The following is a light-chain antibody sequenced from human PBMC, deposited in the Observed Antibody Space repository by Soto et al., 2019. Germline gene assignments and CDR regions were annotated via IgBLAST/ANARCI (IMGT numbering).Light chain of an antibody. V-gene: IGKV3-15*01. J-gene: IGKJ1*01. CDR3: QQYNDWPRT. CDR2: GAS. Sequence: ELVLTQSPATQSVSPGERASLSCRASQSVSSTLAWYQQRPGQAPRLLIYGASTRATGIPAKFSGSGSGTEFTLTISSLQSEDFAVYYCQQYNDWPRTFGQGTKVDI. CDR1: QSVSST.